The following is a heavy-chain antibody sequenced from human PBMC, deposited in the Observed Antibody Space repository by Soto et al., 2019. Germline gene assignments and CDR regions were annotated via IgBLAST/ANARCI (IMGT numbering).Heavy chain of an antibody. D-gene: IGHD3-22*01. CDR2: ISFDGSKK. CDR3: ARGVFYYYGSSGYSPDY. J-gene: IGHJ4*02. V-gene: IGHV3-30-3*01. CDR1: GCTFSSYV. Sequence: VVSLRVSGAAAGCTFSSYVRHWVRQAPGKGLEWVALISFDGSKKNYADSVKGRFTISRDNSKNMMYLQMNSLRPEDTAVYYCARGVFYYYGSSGYSPDYWGQGTLVTVSS.